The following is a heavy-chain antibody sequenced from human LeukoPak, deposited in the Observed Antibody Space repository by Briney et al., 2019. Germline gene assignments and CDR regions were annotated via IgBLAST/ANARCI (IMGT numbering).Heavy chain of an antibody. D-gene: IGHD3-10*01. CDR2: INPNSGGT. Sequence: ASVKVSCKASGYTFTGYYMHWVRQAPGQGLEWMGWINPNSGGTNYAQKFQGRVTMTRETSISTAYMELSRLRSDDTAVYYCARAARTYYYGPPPGYWGQGTLVTVSS. CDR1: GYTFTGYY. CDR3: ARAARTYYYGPPPGY. J-gene: IGHJ4*02. V-gene: IGHV1-2*02.